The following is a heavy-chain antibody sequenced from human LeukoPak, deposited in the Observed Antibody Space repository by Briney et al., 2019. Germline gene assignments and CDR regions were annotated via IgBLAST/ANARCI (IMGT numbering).Heavy chain of an antibody. D-gene: IGHD5-18*01. CDR3: ARDLSGIAGYTYGRGIDY. Sequence: GGSLRLSCAASGFTFSSYEMNWVRQAPGKGLEWVANIKKDGSEKYYVDAVKGRFTISRDNAKTSLYLQMNSLRAEDTAVYYCARDLSGIAGYTYGRGIDYWGQGTLVTVSS. V-gene: IGHV3-7*01. CDR2: IKKDGSEK. CDR1: GFTFSSYE. J-gene: IGHJ4*02.